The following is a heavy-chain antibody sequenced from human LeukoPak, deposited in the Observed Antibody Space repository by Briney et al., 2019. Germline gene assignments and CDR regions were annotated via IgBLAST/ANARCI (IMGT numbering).Heavy chain of an antibody. CDR3: ARFGSSTWYKGAFDI. V-gene: IGHV4-34*12. D-gene: IGHD6-13*01. CDR1: GGSFSGYY. Sequence: PSETLSLTCALYGGSFSGYYWSWVRQPPGKGLEWIGEIVHSGNTKYNPSLKSRVTILVDTSKNQFSLNLTSVTAADTAVYYCARFGSSTWYKGAFDIWGQGTMVTAAS. CDR2: IVHSGNT. J-gene: IGHJ3*02.